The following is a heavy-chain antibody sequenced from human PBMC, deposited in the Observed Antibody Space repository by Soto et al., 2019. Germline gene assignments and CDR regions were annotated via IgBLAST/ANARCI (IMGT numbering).Heavy chain of an antibody. CDR3: AKVSYYDSTPDYGMDV. J-gene: IGHJ6*02. CDR2: ISYDGSNK. CDR1: GFTFSSYG. V-gene: IGHV3-30*18. D-gene: IGHD3-22*01. Sequence: QVQLVESGGGVVQPGRSLRLSCAASGFTFSSYGMHWVRQAPGKGLEWVAVISYDGSNKYYADSVKGRFTTSRDNSKNSLYLEMNSLRAEDTAVYYCAKVSYYDSTPDYGMDVWGQGTTVTVSS.